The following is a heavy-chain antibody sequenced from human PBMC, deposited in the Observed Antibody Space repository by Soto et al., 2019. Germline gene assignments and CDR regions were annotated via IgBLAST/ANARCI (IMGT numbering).Heavy chain of an antibody. V-gene: IGHV1-69*08. Sequence: QVQLVQSGAEVKKPGSSVKVSCKDSGGTFSTYSLFWVRQAPGQGLEWMGRIIPMLGTRNYAQRFQDRVTITADKTTATDHMELSSLRSEDTALYYCTVGSWSGEVFDIWGQGTMVTVSS. D-gene: IGHD2-21*01. CDR1: GGTFSTYS. CDR2: IIPMLGTR. CDR3: TVGSWSGEVFDI. J-gene: IGHJ3*02.